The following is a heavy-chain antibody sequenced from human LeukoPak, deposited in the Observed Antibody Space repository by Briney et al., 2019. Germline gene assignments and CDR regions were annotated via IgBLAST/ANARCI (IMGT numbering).Heavy chain of an antibody. Sequence: SVKVSCKASGGTFSSYAISWVRQAPGQGLEWMGGIIPIFGTANYAQKFQGRVTITTDESTSTAYMELSSLRSEDTAVYYCAREEPGRAAADSKGGSWFDPWGQGTLVTVSS. CDR1: GGTFSSYA. V-gene: IGHV1-69*05. CDR2: IIPIFGTA. D-gene: IGHD6-13*01. J-gene: IGHJ5*02. CDR3: AREEPGRAAADSKGGSWFDP.